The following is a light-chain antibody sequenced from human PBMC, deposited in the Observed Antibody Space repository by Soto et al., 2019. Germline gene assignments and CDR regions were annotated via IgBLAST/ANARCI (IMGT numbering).Light chain of an antibody. J-gene: IGLJ2*01. Sequence: QSVLTQPPSASGSPGQSVTISCTGTSSDVGGYNYVSWYQQHPGKAPKLMLYEVSKRPSGVPDRFSGSKSGNTASLTVSGLQAEDEADYYCSSYAGSNNVVFGGGTKLPVL. V-gene: IGLV2-8*01. CDR2: EVS. CDR1: SSDVGGYNY. CDR3: SSYAGSNNVV.